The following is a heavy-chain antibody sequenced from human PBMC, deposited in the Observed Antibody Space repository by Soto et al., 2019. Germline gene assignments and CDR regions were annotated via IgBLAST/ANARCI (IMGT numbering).Heavy chain of an antibody. CDR1: GFTFSDYA. J-gene: IGHJ4*02. CDR3: AKGGRQWLVTSDFNY. V-gene: IGHV3-30*18. CDR2: VFHDGRNT. D-gene: IGHD6-19*01. Sequence: GGSLRLSCAASGFTFSDYAMHWVRQAPGKGLEWVAVVFHDGRNTHYADSVKGRFTISRDSSKNTVSLEMTSLRAEDTAVYYCAKGGRQWLVTSDFNYWGQGA.